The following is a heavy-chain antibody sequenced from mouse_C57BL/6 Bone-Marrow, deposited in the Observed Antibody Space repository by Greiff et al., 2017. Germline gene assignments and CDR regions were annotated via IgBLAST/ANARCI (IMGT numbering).Heavy chain of an antibody. J-gene: IGHJ2*01. CDR1: GFNIKDDY. D-gene: IGHD1-1*01. Sequence: EVKLQESGAELVRPGASVKLSCTASGFNIKDDYMHWVKQRPEQGLEWIGWIDPENGDTEYASKFQGKATITADTSSNTAYLQLSSLTSEDTAVYYCTTVIYYYGSSFDYWGQGTTLTVSS. CDR3: TTVIYYYGSSFDY. CDR2: IDPENGDT. V-gene: IGHV14-4*01.